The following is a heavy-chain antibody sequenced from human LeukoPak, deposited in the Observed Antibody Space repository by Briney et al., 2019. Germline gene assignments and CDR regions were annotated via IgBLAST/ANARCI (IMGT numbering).Heavy chain of an antibody. V-gene: IGHV1-69*05. CDR1: GGTFSSYA. CDR3: ARVGVGATSPFGY. D-gene: IGHD1-26*01. J-gene: IGHJ4*02. CDR2: IIPIFGTA. Sequence: SVKVSCKASGGTFSSYAISWVRQAPGQGLEWMGRIIPIFGTANYAQKFQGRVTITTDESTSTAYMEMSSLRSEDTAVYYCARVGVGATSPFGYWGQGTLVTVSS.